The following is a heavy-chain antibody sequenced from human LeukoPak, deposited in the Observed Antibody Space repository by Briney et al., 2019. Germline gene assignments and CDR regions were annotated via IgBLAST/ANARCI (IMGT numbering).Heavy chain of an antibody. D-gene: IGHD3-9*01. CDR2: ISSDGNTE. Sequence: PGGSLRLSCAASGXSFSSYPMNWVXQAPGKGLEWVSHISSDGNTEYYVDAPRGRFTMSRDNAKNSLFLQINSLRAEDTAVYYCAXXTLNGPFVISLDYWGQGALVTVSS. V-gene: IGHV3-48*03. CDR1: GXSFSSYP. J-gene: IGHJ4*02. CDR3: AXXTLNGPFVISLDY.